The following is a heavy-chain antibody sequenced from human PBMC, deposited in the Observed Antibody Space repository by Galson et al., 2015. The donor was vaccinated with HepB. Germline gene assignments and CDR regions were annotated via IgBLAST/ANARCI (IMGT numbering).Heavy chain of an antibody. CDR1: GFTVSSNY. Sequence: SLRLSCAASGFTVSSNYMSWVRQAPGKGLEWVSVIYSGGSTYYADSVKGRFTISRDNSKNTLYLQMNSLRAEDTAVYYCARGGHRSGWYRGYYFDYWGQGTLVTVSS. D-gene: IGHD6-19*01. V-gene: IGHV3-53*01. CDR3: ARGGHRSGWYRGYYFDY. J-gene: IGHJ4*02. CDR2: IYSGGST.